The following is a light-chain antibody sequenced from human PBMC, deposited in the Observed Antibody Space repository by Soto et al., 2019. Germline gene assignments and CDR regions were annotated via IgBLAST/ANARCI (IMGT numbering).Light chain of an antibody. J-gene: IGLJ3*02. CDR3: GTWHSTLSVEWV. Sequence: QSVLTQPPSVSAAPGQKVTISCSGSNSNIGANSVSWYQHLPGTAPKVVIYDDDKRPSGIPDRSSESKSGTSATLDITGLQIGDEADYYCGTWHSTLSVEWVFGGGTKGTVL. V-gene: IGLV1-51*01. CDR1: NSNIGANS. CDR2: DDD.